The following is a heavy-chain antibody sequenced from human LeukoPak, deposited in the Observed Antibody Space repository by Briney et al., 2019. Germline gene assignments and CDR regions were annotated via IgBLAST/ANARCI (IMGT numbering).Heavy chain of an antibody. CDR2: ISSRASTA. V-gene: IGHV3-11*01. Sequence: GGSLRLSCAASGFTFSDYYMSWIRQAPGQGLEWVSYISSRASTAYYADSVKGRFTISRDNANTSMYLQMNSLRTEDTAVYYCATGKRQLDYWGQGTLVTVSS. J-gene: IGHJ4*02. CDR1: GFTFSDYY. D-gene: IGHD6-13*01. CDR3: ATGKRQLDY.